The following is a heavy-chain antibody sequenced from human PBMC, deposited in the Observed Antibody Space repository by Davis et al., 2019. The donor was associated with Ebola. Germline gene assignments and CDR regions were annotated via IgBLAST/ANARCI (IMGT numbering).Heavy chain of an antibody. CDR1: GFTFSTYW. V-gene: IGHV3-23*01. D-gene: IGHD4-17*01. J-gene: IGHJ6*02. CDR3: AKGSLYGSRSITAGMDV. Sequence: PGGSLRLSCAASGFTFSTYWMTWVRQAPGKGLEWVSGISGSGSTYYADSVKGRFTFSRDNSKNTLYLQMNSLRAEDTAVYYCAKGSLYGSRSITAGMDVWGQGTTVTVSS. CDR2: ISGSGST.